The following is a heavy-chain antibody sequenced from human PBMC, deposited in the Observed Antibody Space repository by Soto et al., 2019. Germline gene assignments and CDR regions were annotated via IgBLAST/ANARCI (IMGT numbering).Heavy chain of an antibody. CDR1: GFTFSSYW. CDR3: ARASHSSGWVTGHYFDY. D-gene: IGHD6-19*01. J-gene: IGHJ4*02. CDR2: IKQDGSEK. V-gene: IGHV3-7*01. Sequence: GGSLRLSCAASGFTFSSYWMSWVRQAPGKGLEWVANIKQDGSEKYYVDSVKGRFTISRDNAKNSLYLQMNSLRAEDTAVYYCARASHSSGWVTGHYFDYWGQGTLVTVSS.